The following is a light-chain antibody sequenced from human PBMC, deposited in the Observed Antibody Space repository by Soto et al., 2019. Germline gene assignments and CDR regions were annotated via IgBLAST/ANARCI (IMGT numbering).Light chain of an antibody. CDR1: QSLLSSDGSTY. CDR3: MQGTHWPPWT. CDR2: KAS. V-gene: IGKV2-30*01. J-gene: IGKJ1*01. Sequence: DVVMTQSPLSLPVTLGQPASISCRSNQSLLSSDGSTYLNWFQQRPGQSPRRLIYKASNRDSGVTDRFSGSGSGADFKLKISRVEAEDVGIYYCMQGTHWPPWTFGQGTKVEIK.